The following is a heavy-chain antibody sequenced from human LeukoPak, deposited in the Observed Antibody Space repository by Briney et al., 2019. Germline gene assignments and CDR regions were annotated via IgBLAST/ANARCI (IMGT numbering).Heavy chain of an antibody. V-gene: IGHV4-59*12. CDR2: IYYSGGT. CDR3: SRESGAFCPFGY. Sequence: PSETLSLTCTVSGGSISSYYWSWIRQPPGKGLEWIGYIYYSGGTNYNPSLKSRVTMSLDTSKNQISLMLTSVTAADTAIYYCSRESGAFCPFGYWGQGTLFIVPS. D-gene: IGHD1-26*01. CDR1: GGSISSYY. J-gene: IGHJ4*02.